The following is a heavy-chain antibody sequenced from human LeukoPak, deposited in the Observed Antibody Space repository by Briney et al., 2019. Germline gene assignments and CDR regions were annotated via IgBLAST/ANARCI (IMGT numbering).Heavy chain of an antibody. J-gene: IGHJ4*02. CDR1: GFTFSSYT. V-gene: IGHV3-21*01. Sequence: GGSLRLSCAASGFTFSSYTMNWVRQAPGKGLEWVSSISSSSSYIYYADSVKGRFTTSRDNAKNSLYLQMNSLRAEDTAVYYCARDLWGGVGATGYWGQGTLVTVSS. CDR2: ISSSSSYI. CDR3: ARDLWGGVGATGY. D-gene: IGHD1-26*01.